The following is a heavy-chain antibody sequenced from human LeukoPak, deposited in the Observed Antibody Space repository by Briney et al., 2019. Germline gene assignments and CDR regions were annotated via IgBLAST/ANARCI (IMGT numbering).Heavy chain of an antibody. CDR2: ISSSSRTI. CDR3: ARDSYGDYGVDS. V-gene: IGHV3-48*02. D-gene: IGHD4-17*01. J-gene: IGHJ4*02. CDR1: GFTFSSYS. Sequence: GESLRLSCAASGFTFSSYSMNWVRQAPGKGLVWVSYISSSSRTIYYADSVKGRFTISRDSAKNSLYLQMNSLRDEDTAVYYCARDSYGDYGVDSWGQGTLVTVSS.